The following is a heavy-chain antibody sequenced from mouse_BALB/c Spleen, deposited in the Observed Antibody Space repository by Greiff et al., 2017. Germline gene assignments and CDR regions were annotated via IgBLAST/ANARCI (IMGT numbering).Heavy chain of an antibody. CDR2: IYPGNSDT. J-gene: IGHJ4*01. D-gene: IGHD2-4*01. V-gene: IGHV1-5*01. CDR1: GYTFTSYW. Sequence: VQLKESGTVLARPGASVKMSCKASGYTFTSYWMHWVKQRPGQGLEWIGAIYPGNSDTSYNQKFKGKAKLTAVTSTSTAYMELSSLTNEDSAVYYCTRFYYDYDEGYAMDYWGQGTSVTVSS. CDR3: TRFYYDYDEGYAMDY.